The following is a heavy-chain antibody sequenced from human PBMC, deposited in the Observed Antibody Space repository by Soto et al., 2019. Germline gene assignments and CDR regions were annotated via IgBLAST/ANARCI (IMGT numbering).Heavy chain of an antibody. J-gene: IGHJ6*02. V-gene: IGHV3-7*03. CDR2: IKQDGSEK. Sequence: EVQLVESGGGLVQPGGSLRLSCAASGFTFSSYWMSWVRQAPGKGLEWVANIKQDGSEKYYVDSVKGRFTISRDNAKNSLYLQMNSPRAEDTAVYYCARDPRTIFGVAKYYYGMDVWGQGTTVTVSS. CDR1: GFTFSSYW. CDR3: ARDPRTIFGVAKYYYGMDV. D-gene: IGHD3-3*01.